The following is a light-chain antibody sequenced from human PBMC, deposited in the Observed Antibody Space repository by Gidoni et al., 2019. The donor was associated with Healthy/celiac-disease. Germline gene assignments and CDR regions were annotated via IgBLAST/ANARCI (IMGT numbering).Light chain of an antibody. Sequence: IVMTQPPATLSVSPGERATLSCRASQSVSSNLAWYQQKPGQAPRRLIYGASTRATGIPARISGSGSGTEFTLTISSLQSEDFAVYYCQQYNNWPPWTFGQGTKVEIK. CDR1: QSVSSN. J-gene: IGKJ1*01. CDR2: GAS. V-gene: IGKV3-15*01. CDR3: QQYNNWPPWT.